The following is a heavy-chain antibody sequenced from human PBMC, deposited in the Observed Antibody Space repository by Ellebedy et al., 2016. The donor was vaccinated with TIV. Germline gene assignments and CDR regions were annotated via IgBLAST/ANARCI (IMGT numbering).Heavy chain of an antibody. Sequence: MPSETLSLTCTVSGGSISSYYWSWIRQPAGKGLEWIGRIYTSGSTNYNPSLKSRVTISVDTSKNQFSLKLSSVTAADTAVYYCARRRRWAEGPAFDYWGQGTLVTVSS. D-gene: IGHD1-26*01. V-gene: IGHV4-4*07. J-gene: IGHJ4*02. CDR1: GGSISSYY. CDR2: IYTSGST. CDR3: ARRRRWAEGPAFDY.